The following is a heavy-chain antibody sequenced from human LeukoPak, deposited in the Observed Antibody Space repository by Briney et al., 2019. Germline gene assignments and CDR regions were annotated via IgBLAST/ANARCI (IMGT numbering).Heavy chain of an antibody. Sequence: GESLRISCKGSGYSFTSYWISWVRQMPGKGLGWMGRIDPSDSYTNYSPSFQGHVTISADKSISTAYLQWSSLKASDTAMYYCARHQALNRPYSGYDSRSAFDIWGQGTMVTVSS. CDR1: GYSFTSYW. CDR2: IDPSDSYT. V-gene: IGHV5-10-1*01. J-gene: IGHJ3*02. CDR3: ARHQALNRPYSGYDSRSAFDI. D-gene: IGHD5-12*01.